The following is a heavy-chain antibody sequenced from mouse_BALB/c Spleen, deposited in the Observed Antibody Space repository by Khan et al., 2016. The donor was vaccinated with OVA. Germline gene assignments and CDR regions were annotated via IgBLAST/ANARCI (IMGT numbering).Heavy chain of an antibody. CDR2: INPYNAGT. D-gene: IGHD4-1*01. CDR1: GYTFSNYV. Sequence: VQLQQSGPELVEPGASVKMSCKASGYTFSNYVIHWMKQKPGQGLEWIAYINPYNAGTRYNEKFKGKATLTSDISSTTAYMELNSLTSEDSAVYYSAREASSWDFSFPYWGEETLVTVSA. J-gene: IGHJ3*01. CDR3: AREASSWDFSFPY. V-gene: IGHV1S136*01.